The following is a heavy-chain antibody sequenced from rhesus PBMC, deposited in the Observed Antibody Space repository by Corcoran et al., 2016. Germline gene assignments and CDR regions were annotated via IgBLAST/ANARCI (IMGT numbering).Heavy chain of an antibody. CDR1: RGSISDYYF. D-gene: IGHD1-32*01. Sequence: QVQLQESGPGLVKPSETLSLTCAVSRGSISDYYFCNLILTSPGKGLDWIGNIYGYTARTYYNPSLKSRVSVSKDTSKNQFFLKLNSVTAADTAVYYCARGGIGTPSFDYWGQGVLVTVSS. J-gene: IGHJ4*01. V-gene: IGHV4S9*01. CDR3: ARGGIGTPSFDY. CDR2: IYGYTART.